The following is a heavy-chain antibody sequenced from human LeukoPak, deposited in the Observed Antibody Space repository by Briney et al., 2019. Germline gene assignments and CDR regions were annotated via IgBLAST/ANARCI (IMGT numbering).Heavy chain of an antibody. CDR3: ASATYSSGWYNY. CDR1: GFTFSSYS. V-gene: IGHV3-48*04. D-gene: IGHD6-19*01. J-gene: IGHJ4*02. Sequence: PGGSLRLSCAASGFTFSSYSMNWVRQAPGKGLEWVSYISSSSSSTIYYADSVKGRFTISRDNAKNSLYLQMNSPRAEDTAVYYCASATYSSGWYNYWGQGTLVTVSS. CDR2: ISSSSSSTI.